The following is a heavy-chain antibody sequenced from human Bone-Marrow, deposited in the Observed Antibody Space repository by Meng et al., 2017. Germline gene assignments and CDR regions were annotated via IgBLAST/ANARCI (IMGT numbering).Heavy chain of an antibody. CDR2: ISGYNGDT. CDR1: GYSFDIYG. J-gene: IGHJ4*02. D-gene: IGHD1-26*01. Sequence: ASVKVSCKTSGYSFDIYGVNWVRQAPGQGLEWMGWISGYNGDTKYRESLQGRVTMTTETSTSTAYLELRSLTSDDTAVYYCTRVSGGSFVGAADYRGQGTLVTVSS. V-gene: IGHV1-18*01. CDR3: TRVSGGSFVGAADY.